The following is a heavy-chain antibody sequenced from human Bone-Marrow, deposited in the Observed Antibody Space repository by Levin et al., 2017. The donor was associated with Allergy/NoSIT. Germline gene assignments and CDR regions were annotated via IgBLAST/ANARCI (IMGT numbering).Heavy chain of an antibody. CDR3: AVSRYYYYGMDV. D-gene: IGHD3-3*02. J-gene: IGHJ6*02. CDR1: GGSISSGTKS. Sequence: LRLSCAVSGGSISSGTKSWSWIRQPPGKGLEWIGYFYESGSTYYNPSLKSRVTISVDRTKNQVSLKLTSVTAADTGVYYCAVSRYYYYGMDVWGQGTTVTVSS. CDR2: FYESGST. V-gene: IGHV4-30-2*01.